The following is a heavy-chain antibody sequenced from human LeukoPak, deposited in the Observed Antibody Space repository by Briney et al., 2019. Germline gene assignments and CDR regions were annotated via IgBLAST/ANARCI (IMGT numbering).Heavy chain of an antibody. Sequence: GGSLRISCSASGFTFCRYFLSWVRPASGKGLEWVSGFYSGGSTYYADSVKGRFTISRDNSKNTLYLQMNSLRAEDTAVYYCARAAGTGYSYATYYFDYWGQGTLVTVSS. J-gene: IGHJ4*02. V-gene: IGHV3-66*01. CDR2: FYSGGST. CDR1: GFTFCRYF. CDR3: ARAAGTGYSYATYYFDY. D-gene: IGHD5-18*01.